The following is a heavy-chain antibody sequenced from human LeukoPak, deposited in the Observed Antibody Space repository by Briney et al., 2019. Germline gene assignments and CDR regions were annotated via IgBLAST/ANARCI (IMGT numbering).Heavy chain of an antibody. Sequence: GESLKISCKGSGYSFTSYWIGWVRQMPGKGLEGMGIIYPGDSDTTYSPAFQGQVTISADKSISTAYVPWSSLKASDTAMYYCARRTPLTQDAFDIWGQGTMVTVYS. J-gene: IGHJ3*02. CDR2: IYPGDSDT. V-gene: IGHV5-51*01. CDR1: GYSFTSYW. CDR3: ARRTPLTQDAFDI. D-gene: IGHD1-14*01.